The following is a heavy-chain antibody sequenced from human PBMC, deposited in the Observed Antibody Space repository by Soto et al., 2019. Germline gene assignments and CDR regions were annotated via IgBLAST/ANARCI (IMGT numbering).Heavy chain of an antibody. V-gene: IGHV1-69*12. CDR3: SRDNDRPQLGGNYYYILDV. D-gene: IGHD2-8*01. J-gene: IGHJ6*02. Sequence: QVQLEQSGAEVKKPGSSVKVSCKASGGTFRTAAVSWVRQAPGQGLEWMGGIMPVFRTPDYAQKFHGRVTITADEPTSTAYMELRGLRSDDTAVYYCSRDNDRPQLGGNYYYILDVWGQGTTITVSS. CDR2: IMPVFRTP. CDR1: GGTFRTAA.